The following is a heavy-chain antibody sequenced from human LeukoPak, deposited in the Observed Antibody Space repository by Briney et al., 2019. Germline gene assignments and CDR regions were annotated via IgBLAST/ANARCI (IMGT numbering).Heavy chain of an antibody. CDR2: ISYDGSNK. CDR3: ARACIVGATISAFDI. D-gene: IGHD1-26*01. CDR1: GFTFSNYA. V-gene: IGHV3-30-3*01. Sequence: PGGSLRLSCAASGFTFSNYAMHWVRQAPGKGLEWVAVISYDGSNKYYADSVKGRFTISRDNSKNTLYLQMNSLRAEDTAVYYCARACIVGATISAFDIWGQGTMVTVSS. J-gene: IGHJ3*02.